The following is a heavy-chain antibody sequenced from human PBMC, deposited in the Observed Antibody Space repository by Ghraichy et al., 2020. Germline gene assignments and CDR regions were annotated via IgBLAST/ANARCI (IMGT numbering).Heavy chain of an antibody. CDR3: TRGVDIVATIEFGAFDI. CDR1: GFTFSGSA. D-gene: IGHD5-12*01. V-gene: IGHV3-73*01. Sequence: GSLRLSCAASGFTFSGSAMHWVRQASGKGLEWVGRIRSKANSYATAYAASVKGRFTISRDDSKNTAYLQMNSLKTEDTAVYYCTRGVDIVATIEFGAFDIWGQGTMVTVSS. J-gene: IGHJ3*02. CDR2: IRSKANSYAT.